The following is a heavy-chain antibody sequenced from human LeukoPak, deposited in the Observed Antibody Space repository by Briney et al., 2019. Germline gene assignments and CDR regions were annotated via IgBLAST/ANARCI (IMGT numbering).Heavy chain of an antibody. V-gene: IGHV1-2*02. Sequence: GASVNVSCKTSGYTFTAYYLHWVRQAPGQGLEWMGWITPNSGDTNYAHKFQGRVTMTRDTSISTAYMELSRLRSDDTAVYYCARDQSGSEDYWGQGTLVTVSS. CDR2: ITPNSGDT. J-gene: IGHJ4*02. CDR1: GYTFTAYY. D-gene: IGHD5-12*01. CDR3: ARDQSGSEDY.